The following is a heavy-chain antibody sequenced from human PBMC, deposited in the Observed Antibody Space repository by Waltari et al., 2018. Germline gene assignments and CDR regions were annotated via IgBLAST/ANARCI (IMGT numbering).Heavy chain of an antibody. CDR2: ISSSSTYK. CDR3: TMVLAATHDAFDI. D-gene: IGHD2-15*01. V-gene: IGHV3-21*01. CDR1: GFTFSNYN. Sequence: DVHLVESGGGLVKPGGSLRVSCVASGFTFSNYNMNWVRQAPGGGLEWVASISSSSTYKYHADSVKGRFTISRDNAKNSLYLQMNSLRAEDSAVYYCTMVLAATHDAFDIWGRGTMVTVSS. J-gene: IGHJ3*02.